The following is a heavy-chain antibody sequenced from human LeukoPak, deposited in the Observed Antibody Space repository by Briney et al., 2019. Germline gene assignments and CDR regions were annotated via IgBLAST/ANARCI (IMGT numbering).Heavy chain of an antibody. J-gene: IGHJ3*02. CDR1: GFTFSSFA. D-gene: IGHD3-16*01. CDR2: ISGSGGAT. Sequence: GGSLRLSCAASGFTFSSFAMSWVRRAPGKGLEWVSSISGSGGATYYPDSVKGRFTISRDNAKNSLFLEMSSLRADDTAVYFCARDVEGGTFDIWGQGTTVTVSS. CDR3: ARDVEGGTFDI. V-gene: IGHV3-23*01.